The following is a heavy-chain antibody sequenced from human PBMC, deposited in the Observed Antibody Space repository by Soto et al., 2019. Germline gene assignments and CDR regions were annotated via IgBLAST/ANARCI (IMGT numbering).Heavy chain of an antibody. J-gene: IGHJ2*01. CDR3: ARTDTAMVNWYFDL. CDR1: GFTVSSNY. D-gene: IGHD5-18*01. Sequence: EVQLVESGGGLIQPGGSLRLSCAASGFTVSSNYMSWVRQAPGKGLEWVSVIYSGGSTYYADSVKGRFTISRDNSKNTLYLQMNGLRAEDTAVYYCARTDTAMVNWYFDLWGRGTLVTVSS. V-gene: IGHV3-53*01. CDR2: IYSGGST.